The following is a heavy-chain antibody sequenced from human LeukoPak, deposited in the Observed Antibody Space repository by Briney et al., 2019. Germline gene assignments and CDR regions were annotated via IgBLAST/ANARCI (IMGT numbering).Heavy chain of an antibody. CDR3: ERAAMVRGVFDY. CDR1: GGTFSSYA. Sequence: ASVTVSCKASGGTFSSYAISWVRQAPGQGLEWMGGIIPIFGTANYAQKFQGRVTITTDESTSTAYMELNSLRYEDTAVYYCERAAMVRGVFDYWGQGTLVVVSS. V-gene: IGHV1-69*05. D-gene: IGHD3-10*01. J-gene: IGHJ4*02. CDR2: IIPIFGTA.